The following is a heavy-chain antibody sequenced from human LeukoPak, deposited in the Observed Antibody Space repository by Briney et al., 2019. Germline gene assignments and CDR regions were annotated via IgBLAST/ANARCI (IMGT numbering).Heavy chain of an antibody. D-gene: IGHD6-6*01. Sequence: SGGSLRLSCAASGFIFSSYAMSWVRQAPGKGLEWVSLISGSGGSTYYADSVKGRFTISRDNSKNTLYLQMNSLRVEDTAVYYCAKGNIAARQDIMDVWGQGTTVTVSS. CDR1: GFIFSSYA. CDR3: AKGNIAARQDIMDV. CDR2: ISGSGGST. J-gene: IGHJ6*02. V-gene: IGHV3-23*01.